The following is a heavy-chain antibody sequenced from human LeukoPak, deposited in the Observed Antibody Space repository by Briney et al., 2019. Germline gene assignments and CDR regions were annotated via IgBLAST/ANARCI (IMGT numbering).Heavy chain of an antibody. Sequence: SETLSLTCTVSGXSISSYYWSWIRQPPGKGLEWIGYIYYTGNTNYNPSLKSRVTISEDTSKNQVSLELSSVTAADTAVYYCVRHSRVVAFDYWGQGNLVTVSS. CDR3: VRHSRVVAFDY. CDR2: IYYTGNT. D-gene: IGHD2-15*01. J-gene: IGHJ4*02. CDR1: GXSISSYY. V-gene: IGHV4-59*08.